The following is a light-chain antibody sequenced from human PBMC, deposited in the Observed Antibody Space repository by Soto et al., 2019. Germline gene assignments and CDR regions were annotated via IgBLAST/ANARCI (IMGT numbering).Light chain of an antibody. Sequence: QAVVTQEPSLTVSPGGTVTLPCGSSTGAVTSGHYPYWFQQKPGQAPRTLIYDTSNKHSWTPARFSGSLLGVKAALTLSGAQPEDEAEYYCLLSYSGAYVVFGGGTKLTVL. CDR1: TGAVTSGHY. V-gene: IGLV7-46*01. J-gene: IGLJ2*01. CDR2: DTS. CDR3: LLSYSGAYVV.